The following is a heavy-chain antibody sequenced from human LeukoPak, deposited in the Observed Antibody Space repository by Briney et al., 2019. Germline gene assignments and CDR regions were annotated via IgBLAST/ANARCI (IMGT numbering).Heavy chain of an antibody. D-gene: IGHD3-22*01. CDR1: GGTFSSYA. Sequence: GASVKVSCKASGGTFSSYAISWVRQAPGQGLEWMGRIIPILGIANYAQKFQGRVTITADKSTSTAYMELSSLRSEGTAVYYCAGAIGYYDSSGYYYGDAFDIWGQGTMVTVSS. CDR3: AGAIGYYDSSGYYYGDAFDI. CDR2: IIPILGIA. V-gene: IGHV1-69*04. J-gene: IGHJ3*02.